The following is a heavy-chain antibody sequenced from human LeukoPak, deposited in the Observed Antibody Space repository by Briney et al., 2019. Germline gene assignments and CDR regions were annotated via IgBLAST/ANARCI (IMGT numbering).Heavy chain of an antibody. CDR2: ISGSGGST. D-gene: IGHD3-22*01. J-gene: IGHJ4*02. V-gene: IGHV3-23*01. CDR1: GFTFSSYA. Sequence: GGSLRLSCAASGFTFSSYAMSWVRQAPGKGLEWVSAISGSGGSTYHADSVKGRFTISRDNSKNTLYLQMNSLRAEDTAVYYCAKDPSNYYDSSGYYRSDYWGQGTLVTVSS. CDR3: AKDPSNYYDSSGYYRSDY.